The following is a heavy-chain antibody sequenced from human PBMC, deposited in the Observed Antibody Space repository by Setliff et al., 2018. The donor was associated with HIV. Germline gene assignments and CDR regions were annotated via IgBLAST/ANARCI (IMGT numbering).Heavy chain of an antibody. Sequence: PGGSLRLSCAASRFSFSSYAMSWVRQAPGKGLEWVSDISTGGGSTYYADSVKGRFTISRDNSKNTLYIQMNSLRAEDTAVYYCAKIAGEFTDFWGQGTLVTVSS. CDR2: ISTGGGST. D-gene: IGHD2-21*01. V-gene: IGHV3-23*01. J-gene: IGHJ4*02. CDR3: AKIAGEFTDF. CDR1: RFSFSSYA.